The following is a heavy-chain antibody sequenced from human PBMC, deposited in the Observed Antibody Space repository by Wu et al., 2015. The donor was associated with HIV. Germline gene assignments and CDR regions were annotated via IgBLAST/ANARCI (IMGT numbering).Heavy chain of an antibody. J-gene: IGHJ6*02. CDR1: GYTFTKFY. CDR2: INPNNGGT. V-gene: IGHV1-2*02. D-gene: IGHD3-10*01. Sequence: QVQLVQSGAEVKKPGASVKVSCKISGYTFTKFYIHWVRQAPGQGLEWLGWINPNNGGTKSAQKFQGRVTMTRDTSISTAYMELSRLRSDDTAVYYCARSGSQYYYYGMDVWGQGTTVTVSS. CDR3: ARSGSQYYYYGMDV.